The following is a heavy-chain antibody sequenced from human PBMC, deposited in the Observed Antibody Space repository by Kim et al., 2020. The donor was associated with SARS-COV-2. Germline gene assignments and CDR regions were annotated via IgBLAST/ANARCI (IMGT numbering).Heavy chain of an antibody. Sequence: SETLSLTCTVSGGSISSGGYYWSWIRQPPGKGLEWIGYIYYSGSTYYNPSLKSRVTISVDTSKNQFSLKLSSVTAADTAVYYCAREPIMTTVTKEGWFDPWGQGTLVTVSS. V-gene: IGHV4-30-4*01. CDR2: IYYSGST. D-gene: IGHD4-17*01. J-gene: IGHJ5*02. CDR3: AREPIMTTVTKEGWFDP. CDR1: GGSISSGGYY.